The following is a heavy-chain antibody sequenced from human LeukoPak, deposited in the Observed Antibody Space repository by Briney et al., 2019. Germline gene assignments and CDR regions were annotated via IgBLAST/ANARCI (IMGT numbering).Heavy chain of an antibody. J-gene: IGHJ6*03. Sequence: GGSLRLSCAASGFTSSSSGLHWVRQAPGKGLEWVAIISYDGSNKYYADSVKGRFTISRDNSKNTLYLQMNSLRPEDTAVYYCARAGGYCTTTRCYYYYYMDVWGKGTTVTVSS. CDR2: ISYDGSNK. D-gene: IGHD2-2*01. CDR3: ARAGGYCTTTRCYYYYYMDV. CDR1: GFTSSSSG. V-gene: IGHV3-30*04.